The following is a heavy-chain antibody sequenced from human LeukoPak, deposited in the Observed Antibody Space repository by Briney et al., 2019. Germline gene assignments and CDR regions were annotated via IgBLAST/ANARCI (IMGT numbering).Heavy chain of an antibody. CDR1: GFTFTNAW. CDR3: ARNFGGGDRSGPFY. D-gene: IGHD3-22*01. J-gene: IGHJ4*02. V-gene: IGHV3-21*04. CDR2: ISSSSSYI. Sequence: MTGGSIRLSCAASGFTFTNAWMTWVRQAPGKGLEWVSSISSSSSYIYYADSVKGRFTISRDNAKNSLYLQMNSLRAEDTAFYYCARNFGGGDRSGPFYWGQGTLVTVSS.